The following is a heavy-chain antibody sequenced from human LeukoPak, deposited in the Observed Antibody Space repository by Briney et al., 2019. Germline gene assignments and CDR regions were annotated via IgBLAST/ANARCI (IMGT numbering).Heavy chain of an antibody. J-gene: IGHJ4*02. D-gene: IGHD6-13*01. Sequence: GGSLRLSCAASGFTFSSYAMSWVRQAPGKGLEWVSAISGSGGSTYYADSVKGRFTISRDNSKNTLYLQMNSLRAEDAAVYYCAKSDSSSWHGIDYWGQGTLVTVSS. V-gene: IGHV3-23*01. CDR3: AKSDSSSWHGIDY. CDR1: GFTFSSYA. CDR2: ISGSGGST.